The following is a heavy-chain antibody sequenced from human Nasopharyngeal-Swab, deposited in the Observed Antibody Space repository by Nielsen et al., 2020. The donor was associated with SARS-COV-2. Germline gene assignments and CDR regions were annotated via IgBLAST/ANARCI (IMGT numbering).Heavy chain of an antibody. Sequence: GESLKISCAASGFTFSSYAMSWVRQAPGKGLEWVSAISGSGGSTYYADSVKGRFTISRDNSKNTLYLQMNSLRAEDTAVYYCAKQIVVPAAPYFDYWGQGTLVTVSS. CDR3: AKQIVVPAAPYFDY. CDR2: ISGSGGST. D-gene: IGHD2-2*01. J-gene: IGHJ4*02. V-gene: IGHV3-23*01. CDR1: GFTFSSYA.